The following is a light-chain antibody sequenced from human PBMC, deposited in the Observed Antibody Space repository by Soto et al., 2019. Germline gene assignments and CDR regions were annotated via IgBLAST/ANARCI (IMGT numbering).Light chain of an antibody. CDR1: QNIGSR. CDR2: DAS. J-gene: IGKJ4*01. V-gene: IGKV1-5*01. CDR3: QQCNTPFT. Sequence: DIQMTQSPSTLSASVGDRVAITCRASQNIGSRLAWYQQKPDEAPKLLIYDASSLESGVPLRFGGSGSGTDFTLIFSSLQPDDFATYYCQQCNTPFTFGGGTKVEIK.